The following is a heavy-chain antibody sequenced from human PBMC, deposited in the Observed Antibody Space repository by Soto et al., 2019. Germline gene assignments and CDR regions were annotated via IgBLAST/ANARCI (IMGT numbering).Heavy chain of an antibody. D-gene: IGHD5-12*01. CDR3: ARDSLALFDS. CDR2: IYSSGST. Sequence: VTLSLTCTVSDGSVSSGSYYWTWIRQPPGKGLEWTGYIYSSGSTLYNPSLKSRVIISVDTSMNQFSLKLSSVTAADTAVYYCARDSLALFDSWGQGTLVTVSA. CDR1: DGSVSSGSYY. J-gene: IGHJ4*02. V-gene: IGHV4-61*01.